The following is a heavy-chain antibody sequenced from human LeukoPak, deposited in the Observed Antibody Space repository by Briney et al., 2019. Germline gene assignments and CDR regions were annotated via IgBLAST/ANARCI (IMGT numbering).Heavy chain of an antibody. D-gene: IGHD2/OR15-2a*01. J-gene: IGHJ6*04. CDR3: ARDTRYDTTCFPACGMDV. CDR1: GYTFTNYG. Sequence: ASVKVSCKASGYTFTNYGISWVRQAPGQGLEWMGWISVYNGDTNYAHKLQGRVTMTTDTSTSTAYMELRSLRSDDTAVYYCARDTRYDTTCFPACGMDVWGKGTTVTVSS. CDR2: ISVYNGDT. V-gene: IGHV1-18*04.